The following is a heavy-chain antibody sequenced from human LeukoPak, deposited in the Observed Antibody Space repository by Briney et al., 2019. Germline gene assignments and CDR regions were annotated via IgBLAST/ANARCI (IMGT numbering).Heavy chain of an antibody. J-gene: IGHJ4*02. V-gene: IGHV1-2*02. CDR3: ARMRDFWSGYQN. CDR2: INPNSSGT. CDR1: GYTFTGYY. Sequence: ASVKVSCKASGYTFTGYYMHWVRQAPGQGLEWMGWINPNSSGTNYAQKFQGRVTMTRDTSISTAYMELSRLRSDDTAVYYCARMRDFWSGYQNWGQGTLVTVSS. D-gene: IGHD3-3*01.